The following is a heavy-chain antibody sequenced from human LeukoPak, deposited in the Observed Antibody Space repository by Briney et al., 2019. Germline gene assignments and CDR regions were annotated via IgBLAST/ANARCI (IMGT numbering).Heavy chain of an antibody. Sequence: SETLSLTCTVSGASISSGSYYWSWIRQPAGKGLEWIGRVYTSGSTNYNPSLKSRVTMSVDTSKNQFSLKLSSVTAADTAVYYCARDDLWSGYYYHDYWGQGTLVTVSS. CDR3: ARDDLWSGYYYHDY. D-gene: IGHD3-3*01. V-gene: IGHV4-61*02. CDR2: VYTSGST. CDR1: GASISSGSYY. J-gene: IGHJ4*02.